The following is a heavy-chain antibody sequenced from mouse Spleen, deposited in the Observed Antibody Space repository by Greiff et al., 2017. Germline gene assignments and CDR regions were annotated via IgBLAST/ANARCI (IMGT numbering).Heavy chain of an antibody. Sequence: EVHLVESGGGLVKPGGSLKLSCAASGFTFSSYAMSWVRQTPEKRLEWVATISSGGSYTYYPDSVKGRFTISRDNAKNTLYLQMSSLRSEDTAMYYCARQNDGYYLDYWGQGTTLTVSS. CDR1: GFTFSSYA. V-gene: IGHV5-9-3*01. CDR3: ARQNDGYYLDY. CDR2: ISSGGSYT. D-gene: IGHD2-3*01. J-gene: IGHJ2*01.